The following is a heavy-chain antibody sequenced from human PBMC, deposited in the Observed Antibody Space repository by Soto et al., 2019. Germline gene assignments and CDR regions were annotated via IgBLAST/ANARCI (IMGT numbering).Heavy chain of an antibody. Sequence: ASVKVSCKASGYTFINYGIHWVRQAPGQRLEWMGWINAGNGNTKYSQNFQDRVTITRDTSASTAYMELSSLRSEDTAVFYCARSGCSSGWYHWYFDLWGRGTLVTVSS. CDR3: ARSGCSSGWYHWYFDL. CDR2: INAGNGNT. J-gene: IGHJ2*01. D-gene: IGHD6-19*01. CDR1: GYTFINYG. V-gene: IGHV1-3*01.